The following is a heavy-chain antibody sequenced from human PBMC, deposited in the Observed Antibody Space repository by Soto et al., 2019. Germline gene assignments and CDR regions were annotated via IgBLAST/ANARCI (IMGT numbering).Heavy chain of an antibody. CDR2: IYYSGNT. Sequence: SETLSLTCTVSGGSISGDYYWSWIRQPPGKGLEWIGHIYYSGNTFYNPSLKSRLTMSVDTSKDQFSLKLTSVTAADTAVYYCARVGSGYDPFFDYWGQGTLVTVSS. D-gene: IGHD5-12*01. V-gene: IGHV4-30-4*01. J-gene: IGHJ4*02. CDR3: ARVGSGYDPFFDY. CDR1: GGSISGDYY.